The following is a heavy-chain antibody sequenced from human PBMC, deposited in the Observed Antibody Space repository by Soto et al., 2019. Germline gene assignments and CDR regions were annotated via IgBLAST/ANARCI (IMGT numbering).Heavy chain of an antibody. CDR2: IGGSGGST. V-gene: IGHV3-23*01. CDR1: GFTFSSYA. J-gene: IGHJ4*02. Sequence: GGSLRLSCAASGFTFSSYAMSWVRQAPGKGLEWVSAIGGSGGSTYYADSVKGRFTISRDNSKNTLYLQMNSLRAEDTAVYYCAKIAVGEIPDIVVVVAYFDYWGQGTLVTVSS. D-gene: IGHD2-15*01. CDR3: AKIAVGEIPDIVVVVAYFDY.